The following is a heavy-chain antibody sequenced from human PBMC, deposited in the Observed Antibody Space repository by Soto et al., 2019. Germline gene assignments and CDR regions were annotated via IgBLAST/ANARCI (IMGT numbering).Heavy chain of an antibody. CDR3: AKEGSGSRYAFDV. J-gene: IGHJ3*01. CDR1: GFTFSGHG. V-gene: IGHV3-30*18. Sequence: QVQLVESGGGVVQPGTSLRLSCAASGFTFSGHGMHWVRQAPGKGLEWVAVISNTGSTKYYADSVKGRLTLSRDNSKNTLSLQMSSLSSEDTAVYYCAKEGSGSRYAFDVWGQGTMVTVSS. D-gene: IGHD1-26*01. CDR2: ISNTGSTK.